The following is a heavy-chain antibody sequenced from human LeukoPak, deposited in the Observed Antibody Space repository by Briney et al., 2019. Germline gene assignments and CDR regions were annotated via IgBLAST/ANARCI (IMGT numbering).Heavy chain of an antibody. CDR1: GYTFTSYD. CDR2: MNPNSGNT. J-gene: IGHJ4*02. D-gene: IGHD3-9*01. Sequence: ASVKVSCKTSGYTFTSYDINWVRQATGQGLEWMGWMNPNSGNTGYAQKFQGRVTMTRNTSISTAYMELSSLRSEDTAVYYCARGGPDYDILTGYIDYWGQGTLVTVPS. V-gene: IGHV1-8*01. CDR3: ARGGPDYDILTGYIDY.